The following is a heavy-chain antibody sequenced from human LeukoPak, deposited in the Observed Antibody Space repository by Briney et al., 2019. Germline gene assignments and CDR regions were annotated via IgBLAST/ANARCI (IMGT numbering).Heavy chain of an antibody. CDR1: GYTFINCG. D-gene: IGHD4-17*01. CDR2: ISAYNGNT. J-gene: IGHJ4*02. V-gene: IGHV1-18*01. CDR3: AREGAVTTYVYYFDY. Sequence: ASVKVSCRASGYTFINCGISWVRQAPGQGLEWMVWISAYNGNTNYAHKFQGRVTMTTDSSTSTAYMELRSLRSDDTAVYFCAREGAVTTYVYYFDYWGQGTLVTVSS.